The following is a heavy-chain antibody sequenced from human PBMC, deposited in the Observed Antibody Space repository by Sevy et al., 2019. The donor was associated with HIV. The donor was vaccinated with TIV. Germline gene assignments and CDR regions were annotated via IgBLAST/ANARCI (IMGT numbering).Heavy chain of an antibody. J-gene: IGHJ6*02. Sequence: GGSLRLSCAASGFTFSSYAMHWVRQAPGKGLEWVAVISYDGSNKYYADSVKGRFTISRDNSKNTLYLQMNSLRAEDTAVYYCAGEGADCSGGSCLDYYYYGMDVWGQGTTVTVSS. CDR1: GFTFSSYA. CDR3: AGEGADCSGGSCLDYYYYGMDV. CDR2: ISYDGSNK. D-gene: IGHD2-15*01. V-gene: IGHV3-30-3*01.